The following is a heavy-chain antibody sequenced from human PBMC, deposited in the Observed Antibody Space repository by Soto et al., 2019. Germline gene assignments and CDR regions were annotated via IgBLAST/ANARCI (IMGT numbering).Heavy chain of an antibody. CDR2: ITSSGDSI. V-gene: IGHV3-48*02. CDR3: ARLPKGSTVTR. CDR1: GFGFSDYR. Sequence: EVQLLESGGGLVHPGGSLRLSCVASGFGFSDYRMHWVRQAPGKGLEWVSYITSSGDSIYYADSIKGRFTVSRDNAKNSFFLQMNSLREEDTAVYYCARLPKGSTVTRWGQGTLVTVSS. J-gene: IGHJ4*02. D-gene: IGHD4-17*01.